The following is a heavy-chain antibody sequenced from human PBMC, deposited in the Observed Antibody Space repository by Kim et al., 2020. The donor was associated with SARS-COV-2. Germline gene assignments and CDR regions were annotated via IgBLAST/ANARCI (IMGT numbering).Heavy chain of an antibody. CDR3: AKVPGPLWFGELLFYYFDY. D-gene: IGHD3-10*01. CDR1: GFTFSSYA. Sequence: GGSLRLSCAASGFTFSSYAMSWVRQAPGKGLEWVSAISGSGGSTYYADSVKGRFTISRDNSKNTLYLQMNSLRAEDTAVYYCAKVPGPLWFGELLFYYFDYWGQGTLVTVSS. V-gene: IGHV3-23*01. J-gene: IGHJ4*02. CDR2: ISGSGGST.